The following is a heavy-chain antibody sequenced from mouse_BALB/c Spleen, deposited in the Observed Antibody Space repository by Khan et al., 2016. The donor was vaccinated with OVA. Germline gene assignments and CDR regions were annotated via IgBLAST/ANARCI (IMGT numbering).Heavy chain of an antibody. CDR1: GYTFTNYW. CDR2: IFPGTGTT. J-gene: IGHJ3*01. D-gene: IGHD2-1*01. CDR3: ARGYFGNYEFAY. Sequence: QVQLKQSGAELVKPGASVKLSCKTSGYTFTNYWIQWVKQRPGQGLGWIGQIFPGTGTTYSNENFKAKATLTVDTSSSTAYMHLRSLTSEASAVYFCARGYFGNYEFAYWGQGALVTVSA. V-gene: IGHV1S132*01.